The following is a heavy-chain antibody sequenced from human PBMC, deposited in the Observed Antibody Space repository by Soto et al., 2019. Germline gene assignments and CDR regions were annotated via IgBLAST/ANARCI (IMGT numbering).Heavy chain of an antibody. Sequence: ASVKVSCKSSGYTFTSSDINWVRQATGQGLEWMGWMNPNSGNTGYAQKFQGRVTMTGDTSISTAYMELSSLRSEDTAVYYCARGRGWYSGYGYYFDYWGQGTLVTVSS. V-gene: IGHV1-8*01. D-gene: IGHD5-12*01. J-gene: IGHJ4*02. CDR2: MNPNSGNT. CDR1: GYTFTSSD. CDR3: ARGRGWYSGYGYYFDY.